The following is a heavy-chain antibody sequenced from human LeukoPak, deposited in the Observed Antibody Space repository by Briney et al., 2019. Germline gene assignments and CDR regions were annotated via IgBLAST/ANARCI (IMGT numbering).Heavy chain of an antibody. CDR3: VRDQAHAFDI. V-gene: IGHV3-48*01. CDR2: IRSRDGTV. J-gene: IGHJ3*02. CDR1: GFTSNYYS. Sequence: GGSLRLSCVASGFTSNYYSMNWARQAPGKGLEWISYIRSRDGTVSYADSVEGRFTISTDTAKTSLFLQMNGLSADDTAVYYCVRDQAHAFDIWGQGTMVTVSS.